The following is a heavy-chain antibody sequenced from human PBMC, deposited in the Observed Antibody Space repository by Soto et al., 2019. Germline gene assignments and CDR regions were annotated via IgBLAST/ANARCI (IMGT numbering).Heavy chain of an antibody. CDR3: AGIYSGSPGGTLRY. V-gene: IGHV4-31*03. Sequence: SETLSLTCTVSGGSISSGGYYWSWIRQHPGKGLEWIGYIYYGGSTYYNPSLKSRVTISVDTSKNQFSLKLSSVTAADTAVYYCAGIYSGSPGGTLRYWGQGTLVTVS. D-gene: IGHD1-26*01. CDR2: IYYGGST. J-gene: IGHJ4*02. CDR1: GGSISSGGYY.